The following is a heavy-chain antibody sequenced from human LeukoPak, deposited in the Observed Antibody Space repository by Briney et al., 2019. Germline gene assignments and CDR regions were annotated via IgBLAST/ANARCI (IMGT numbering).Heavy chain of an antibody. V-gene: IGHV3-15*01. D-gene: IGHD3-22*01. CDR2: IKSKTNGETT. J-gene: IGHJ4*02. Sequence: PGGSLRLSCAASGFSFSNAWMTWVRQAPGRGLDWVGRIKSKTNGETTDYAAPVKGRFIISRDDSKNTLYLQMNGLKTEDTGVYYCAARNYYDRTYSFDNWGQGTLVTVSS. CDR1: GFSFSNAW. CDR3: AARNYYDRTYSFDN.